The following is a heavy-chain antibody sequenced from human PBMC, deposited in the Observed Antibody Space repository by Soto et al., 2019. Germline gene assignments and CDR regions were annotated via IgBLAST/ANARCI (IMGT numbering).Heavy chain of an antibody. V-gene: IGHV3-33*01. D-gene: IGHD3-16*01. CDR3: ARWGPDKVLDY. Sequence: QVQLVESGGGVVQPGRSLRVSCAASGFTFSSHGMHWVRPAPGKGLEWVAVIWYDGSNKYYGESVKGRFIISRDNPKNKVDLQMNSLRAEDTAIYYCARWGPDKVLDYWGQGTLVTVSS. CDR2: IWYDGSNK. J-gene: IGHJ4*02. CDR1: GFTFSSHG.